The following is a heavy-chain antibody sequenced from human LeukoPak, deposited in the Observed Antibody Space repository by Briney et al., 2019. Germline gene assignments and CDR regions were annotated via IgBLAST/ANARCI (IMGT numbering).Heavy chain of an antibody. D-gene: IGHD1-26*01. CDR1: GFIFSAYA. Sequence: PGGSLRLSCAASGFIFSAYAMNWVRQAPGKGLEWISYISTSSSTIYYADSVKGRFTISRDNARNSLYLQMNSLRAEDTAVYYCAQSGDYYSKYFQHWGQGTLVTVSS. CDR2: ISTSSSTI. CDR3: AQSGDYYSKYFQH. J-gene: IGHJ1*01. V-gene: IGHV3-48*04.